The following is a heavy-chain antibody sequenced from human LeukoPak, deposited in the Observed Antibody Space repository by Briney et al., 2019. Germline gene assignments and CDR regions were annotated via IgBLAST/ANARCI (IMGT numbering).Heavy chain of an antibody. CDR1: GITVSTNY. CDR2: IYSGGAT. D-gene: IGHD3-9*01. CDR3: ARLHYDVLTGPFDY. V-gene: IGHV3-66*04. J-gene: IGHJ4*02. Sequence: GGSLRLSCAASGITVSTNYMSWVRQAPGKGLEWVSIIYSGGATCYADSVKGRFTISREISKNTLWLQMNSLRAEDTAVYYCARLHYDVLTGPFDYWGQGTLVTVSS.